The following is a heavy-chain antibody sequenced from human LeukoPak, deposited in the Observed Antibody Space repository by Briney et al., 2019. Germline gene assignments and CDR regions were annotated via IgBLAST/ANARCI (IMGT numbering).Heavy chain of an antibody. Sequence: GGSLRLSCAASEFTYGMNWVRQAPGKGLECVSAISSSGSNTYYADSVKGRFTISRDNSKNTLYLQVNSLRAEDTAVYYCAKDRSSRDGYNYFDYWGQGTLVTVSS. V-gene: IGHV3-23*01. CDR1: EFTYG. CDR2: ISSSGSNT. D-gene: IGHD5-24*01. CDR3: AKDRSSRDGYNYFDY. J-gene: IGHJ4*02.